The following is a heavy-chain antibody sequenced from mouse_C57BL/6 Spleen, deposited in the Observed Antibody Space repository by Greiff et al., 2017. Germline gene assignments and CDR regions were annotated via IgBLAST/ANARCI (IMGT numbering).Heavy chain of an antibody. J-gene: IGHJ2*01. CDR2: ISSGSSTI. V-gene: IGHV5-17*01. D-gene: IGHD2-12*01. CDR3: ARYSSYYFDY. CDR1: GFTFSDYG. Sequence: EVKLMESGGGLVKPGGSLKLSCAASGFTFSDYGMHWVRQAPEKGLEWVAYISSGSSTIYYADTVKGRFTISRDNAKNTLFLQMTSLRSEDTAMYYCARYSSYYFDYWGQGTTLTVSS.